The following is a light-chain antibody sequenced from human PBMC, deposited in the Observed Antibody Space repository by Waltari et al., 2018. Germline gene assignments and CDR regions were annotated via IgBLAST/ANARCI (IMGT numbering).Light chain of an antibody. CDR3: CSYAGTPRVV. CDR2: EVN. J-gene: IGLJ2*01. Sequence: QSALTQPASVSGSPGQSITISCTGTNNDIGSYNLVSWYQQHPGKAHKVIIFEVNKRHSGVSNRFAGSKSGNTASLTVSGLPPEDEADYYCCSYAGTPRVVFGGGTKLTVL. V-gene: IGLV2-23*02. CDR1: NNDIGSYNL.